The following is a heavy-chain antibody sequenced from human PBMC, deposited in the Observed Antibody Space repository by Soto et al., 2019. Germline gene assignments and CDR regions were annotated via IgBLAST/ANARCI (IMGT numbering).Heavy chain of an antibody. CDR1: GYSFTSYA. D-gene: IGHD2-2*01. V-gene: IGHV1-3*01. J-gene: IGHJ6*02. Sequence: ASVKVSCKASGYSFTSYAIYWVRQAPGQRLEWMGWINAGNGNTKYSQKLQGRVTFTGYTSASTAHMELSSLRSEDTAVYFCARGVENIVVVLDVFGYYGMDVWGQGTTVTVSS. CDR3: ARGVENIVVVLDVFGYYGMDV. CDR2: INAGNGNT.